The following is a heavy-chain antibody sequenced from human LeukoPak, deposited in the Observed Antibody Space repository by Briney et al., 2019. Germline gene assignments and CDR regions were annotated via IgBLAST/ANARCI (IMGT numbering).Heavy chain of an antibody. CDR1: EFTFSTYW. D-gene: IGHD6-19*01. CDR2: INPDGSTA. J-gene: IGHJ4*02. V-gene: IGHV3-74*01. Sequence: GGSLRLSCAASEFTFSTYWMHWVRQAPGKGLVWVSRINPDGSTASYAGSVEGRFTISRDNAKNTLYLQMNSLRAEDTAVYFCARVAVGEYNFHHWGQGTLVTVSS. CDR3: ARVAVGEYNFHH.